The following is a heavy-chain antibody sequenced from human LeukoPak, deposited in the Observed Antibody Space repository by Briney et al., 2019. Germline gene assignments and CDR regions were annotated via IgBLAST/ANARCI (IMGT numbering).Heavy chain of an antibody. CDR1: GFIFSTYA. D-gene: IGHD6-13*01. CDR3: AKRYSNSWYAAWDY. J-gene: IGHJ4*02. Sequence: GGSLRLSCAASGFIFSTYAMSWVRQAPGKGLEWVSTISGSRGGTYYADSVKGRFTISRDNSKNTLDLQMNSLRAEDTAVYYCAKRYSNSWYAAWDYWGQGILVTVS. CDR2: ISGSRGGT. V-gene: IGHV3-23*01.